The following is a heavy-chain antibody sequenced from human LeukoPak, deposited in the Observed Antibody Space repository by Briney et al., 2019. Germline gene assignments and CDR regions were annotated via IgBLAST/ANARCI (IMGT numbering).Heavy chain of an antibody. CDR2: IIPILGIA. CDR3: ARSQNGGYCSGGSCYVFDY. Sequence: GASVKVSCKVSGYTLTELSMHWVRQAPGQGLEWMGRIIPILGIANYAQKFQGRVTITADKSTSAAYMELSSLRSEDTAVYYCARSQNGGYCSGGSCYVFDYWGQGTLVTVSS. J-gene: IGHJ4*02. CDR1: GYTLTELS. V-gene: IGHV1-69*02. D-gene: IGHD2-15*01.